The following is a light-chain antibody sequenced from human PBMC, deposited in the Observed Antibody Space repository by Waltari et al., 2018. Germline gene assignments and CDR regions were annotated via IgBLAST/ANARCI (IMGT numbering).Light chain of an antibody. Sequence: QSVLTQPPSASGTPGQRVTISCSGSTSNIGDNTVYWYQQIPGMAPKLLIYSSNLRPSGVPDRFSGSRSGTSASLAISGLQSADEADYYCAAWDDSLNGHVFGSGTKVTVL. J-gene: IGLJ6*01. CDR3: AAWDDSLNGHV. CDR2: SSN. CDR1: TSNIGDNT. V-gene: IGLV1-44*01.